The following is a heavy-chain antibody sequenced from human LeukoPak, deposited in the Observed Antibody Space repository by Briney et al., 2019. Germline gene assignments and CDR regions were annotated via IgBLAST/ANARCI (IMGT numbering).Heavy chain of an antibody. D-gene: IGHD6-6*01. Sequence: SETLSLTCAVYGGSFSGYYWSWIRQPPGKGLEWIGEINHSGSTNYNPSLKSRVTISVDTSKNQLSLKLSSVTAADTPVYYCARRIAARPRGKGLFIDYWGQGTLVTVSS. V-gene: IGHV4-34*01. CDR1: GGSFSGYY. CDR3: ARRIAARPRGKGLFIDY. CDR2: INHSGST. J-gene: IGHJ4*02.